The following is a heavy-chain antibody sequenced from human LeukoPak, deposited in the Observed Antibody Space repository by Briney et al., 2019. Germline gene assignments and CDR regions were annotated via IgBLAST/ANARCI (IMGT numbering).Heavy chain of an antibody. J-gene: IGHJ3*02. CDR2: ISSSSYI. D-gene: IGHD2-21*01. CDR1: GFTFSSYS. Sequence: GGSLRLSCAASGFTFSSYSMNWVRQAPGKGLEWVSSISSSSYIYYADSVKGRFTISRDNAKNSLYLQMNSLRAEDTAVYYCARDRSLFGSGDAFDIWGQGTMVTVSS. CDR3: ARDRSLFGSGDAFDI. V-gene: IGHV3-21*01.